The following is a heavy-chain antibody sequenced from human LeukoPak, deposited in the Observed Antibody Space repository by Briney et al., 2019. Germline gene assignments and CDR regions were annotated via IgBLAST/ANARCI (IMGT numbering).Heavy chain of an antibody. J-gene: IGHJ4*02. CDR2: ISREGGTT. CDR3: VREIAFYDY. Sequence: GGSLRLSCSASGFTFSSYPMHWVRQAPGKGLEYVSAISREGGTTYYGDSVKARFTISRGNSKNTLYLQMRSLRLEDTAVYYCVREIAFYDYWGQGTLVTVSS. D-gene: IGHD2/OR15-2a*01. V-gene: IGHV3-64D*06. CDR1: GFTFSSYP.